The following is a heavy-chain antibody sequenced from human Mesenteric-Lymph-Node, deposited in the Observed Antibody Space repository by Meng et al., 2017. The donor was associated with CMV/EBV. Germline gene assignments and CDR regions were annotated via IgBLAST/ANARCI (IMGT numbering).Heavy chain of an antibody. J-gene: IGHJ4*02. D-gene: IGHD5-24*01. V-gene: IGHV3-7*01. CDR3: ARDNDGKDY. CDR2: INQDGSVK. CDR1: GFTFSNYD. Sequence: GESLKISCAASGFTFSNYDVNWVRQAPGKGLAWVANINQDGSVKYYVDSVKGRFTISRDNAKNSLYLQMNSLRVEDTAVYYCARDNDGKDYWGQGTLVTVSS.